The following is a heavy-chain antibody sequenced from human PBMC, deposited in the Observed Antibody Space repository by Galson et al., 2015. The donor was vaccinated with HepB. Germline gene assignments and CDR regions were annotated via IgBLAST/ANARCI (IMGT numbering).Heavy chain of an antibody. J-gene: IGHJ4*02. CDR1: GFSLTTNGVG. Sequence: PALVKPTHTLTLTCTFSGFSLTTNGVGVGWVRQTPGKALEWLATIYWNDDKHYSPSLKNRLTITRDTSKNQVVLTMTNMDPVDTATYYCAHRQRRADSGHLALFGYWGQGTLVTVSS. V-gene: IGHV2-5*01. D-gene: IGHD3-3*01. CDR2: IYWNDDK. CDR3: AHRQRRADSGHLALFGY.